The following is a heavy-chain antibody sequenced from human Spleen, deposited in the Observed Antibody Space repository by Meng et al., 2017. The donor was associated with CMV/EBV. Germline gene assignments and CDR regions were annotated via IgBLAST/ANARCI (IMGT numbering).Heavy chain of an antibody. J-gene: IGHJ4*02. D-gene: IGHD1-20*01. CDR3: ARAYGITGQGEFDY. CDR1: GYTFSSYG. CDR2: ISAYNGNI. V-gene: IGHV1-18*01. Sequence: ASVKVSCKASGYTFSSYGISWVRQAPGQGFEWMGWISAYNGNINHAQKFQGRVTMTTDTDTSTAYMELRSLRSDDTAVYYCARAYGITGQGEFDYWGQGTLVTVSS.